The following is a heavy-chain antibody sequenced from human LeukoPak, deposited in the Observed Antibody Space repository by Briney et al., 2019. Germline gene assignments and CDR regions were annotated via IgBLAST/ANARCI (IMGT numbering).Heavy chain of an antibody. J-gene: IGHJ4*02. V-gene: IGHV3-23*01. CDR1: EFTFSSFA. D-gene: IGHD6-6*01. Sequence: GGSLRLSCAASEFTFSSFAMSWVRQPPGKGLEWVSTISSTGGSTFYAESAKGRFTISRDNNENTLYPQMNSLRVEDTAVYYCARAAQVTGRPNLGGHFDYWGQGTLVTVSS. CDR2: ISSTGGST. CDR3: ARAAQVTGRPNLGGHFDY.